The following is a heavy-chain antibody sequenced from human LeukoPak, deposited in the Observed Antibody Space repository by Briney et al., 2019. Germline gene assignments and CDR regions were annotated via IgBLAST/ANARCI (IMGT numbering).Heavy chain of an antibody. D-gene: IGHD5-18*01. CDR2: INHSGST. CDR3: ASMGGGYSYGF. Sequence: SETLSLTCAVYGGSFSGYYWSWIRQPPGKGLEWIGEINHSGSTNYNPSLKSRVTISVDTSKNQFSLKLSSVAAADTAVYYCASMGGGYSYGFWGQGTLVTVSS. V-gene: IGHV4-34*01. CDR1: GGSFSGYY. J-gene: IGHJ4*02.